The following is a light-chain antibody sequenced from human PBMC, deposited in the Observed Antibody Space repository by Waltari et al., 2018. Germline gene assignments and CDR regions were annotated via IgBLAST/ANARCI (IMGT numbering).Light chain of an antibody. J-gene: IGLJ2*01. Sequence: QSALTQPASVSGSPGPSITIYCTGTSSDVGGYNYVPWYQQHPGKAPKLMIYYVSNRPSGVSNRFSGSKSGNTASLTISGLQAEDEADYYCSSYISSSTLELFGGGTSLTVL. CDR3: SSYISSSTLEL. CDR1: SSDVGGYNY. CDR2: YVS. V-gene: IGLV2-14*03.